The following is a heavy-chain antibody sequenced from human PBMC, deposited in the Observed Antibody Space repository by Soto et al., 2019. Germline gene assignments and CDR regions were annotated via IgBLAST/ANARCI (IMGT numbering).Heavy chain of an antibody. Sequence: EVQLLESGGGLVQPGGSLRLSCAASGFTFSSYAINWVRQAPGKGLEWVSTISGSGDKTYYADSVKGRFTISRDNSKNTLSLQTSSLRAEDTAVYYCAKSGQSSWANMDVWGQGTTVTVSS. CDR1: GFTFSSYA. J-gene: IGHJ6*02. CDR2: ISGSGDKT. CDR3: AKSGQSSWANMDV. V-gene: IGHV3-23*01. D-gene: IGHD2-2*01.